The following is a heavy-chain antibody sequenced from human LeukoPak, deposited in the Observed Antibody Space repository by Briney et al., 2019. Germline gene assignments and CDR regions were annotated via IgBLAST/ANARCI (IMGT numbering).Heavy chain of an antibody. V-gene: IGHV3-21*04. CDR2: ISSSSSYI. D-gene: IGHD2-2*01. CDR3: ARSGDVVPAALGFYYYYYGMDV. Sequence: GGSLRLSCAASGFTFSSYSMNWVRQAPGKGLEWVSPISSSSSYIYYADSVKGRFTISRDNAKNSLYLQMNSLRAADTAVYYCARSGDVVPAALGFYYYYYGMDVWGQGNPGHRLL. J-gene: IGHJ6*02. CDR1: GFTFSSYS.